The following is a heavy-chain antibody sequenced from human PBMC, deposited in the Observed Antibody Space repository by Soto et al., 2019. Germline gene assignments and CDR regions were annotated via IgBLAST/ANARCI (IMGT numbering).Heavy chain of an antibody. V-gene: IGHV1-69*01. Sequence: QVLLVQSGAEVKKPGSSVKASCQAAGGSFSSYMVSWVRQAPGQGLDYMGGIMPVFGTPTYTEKFQGRVTITADESTGTAYLELTSLKSDDTAVYYCARGVTANYMGGDAFAIWGQGTLVAVSS. CDR3: ARGVTANYMGGDAFAI. CDR2: IMPVFGTP. J-gene: IGHJ3*02. CDR1: GGSFSSYM. D-gene: IGHD4-4*01.